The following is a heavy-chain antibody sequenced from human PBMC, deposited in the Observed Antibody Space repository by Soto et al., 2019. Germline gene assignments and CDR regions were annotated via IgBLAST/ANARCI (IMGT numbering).Heavy chain of an antibody. D-gene: IGHD4-17*01. CDR1: GFTFGDYA. Sequence: GGSLRLSCTASGFTFGDYAMSWFRQAPGKGLEWVGFIRSKAYGGTTEYAASVKGRFTISRDDSKSIAYLQMNSLKTEDTAVYYCTRDLPYGDYEATSYYYMDVWGKGTPVTVPS. CDR3: TRDLPYGDYEATSYYYMDV. CDR2: IRSKAYGGTT. J-gene: IGHJ6*03. V-gene: IGHV3-49*03.